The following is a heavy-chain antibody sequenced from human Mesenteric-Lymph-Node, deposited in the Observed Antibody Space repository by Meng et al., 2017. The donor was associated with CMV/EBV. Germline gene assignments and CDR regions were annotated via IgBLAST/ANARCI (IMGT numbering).Heavy chain of an antibody. D-gene: IGHD3-9*01. CDR2: IYSGGST. J-gene: IGHJ4*02. V-gene: IGHV3-53*05. CDR3: ETLHILTGYFGSPHDF. Sequence: GESLKISCAASGFTVSSSYMNWVRQAPGKGLEWVSIIYSGGSTHYVDSVKGRFTISRDTSKNTLYLQMNSLTTEDTAVYYCETLHILTGYFGSPHDFWGQGTLVTVSS. CDR1: GFTVSSSY.